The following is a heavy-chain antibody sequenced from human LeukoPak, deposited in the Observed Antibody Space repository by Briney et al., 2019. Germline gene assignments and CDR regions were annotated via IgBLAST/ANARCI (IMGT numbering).Heavy chain of an antibody. D-gene: IGHD5-24*01. J-gene: IGHJ4*02. CDR2: IKSKAVGWTT. V-gene: IGHV3-15*01. CDR1: LFTFSNAL. CDR3: TSFLVEMATKISF. Sequence: GGALRVSRVASLFTFSNALLSSVRQARAKGGEGVGLIKSKAVGWTTVYAATVKGRFTISRDDSKNTLYLQMNSLKTEDTAVYYCTSFLVEMATKISFCGQGTLVTVSA.